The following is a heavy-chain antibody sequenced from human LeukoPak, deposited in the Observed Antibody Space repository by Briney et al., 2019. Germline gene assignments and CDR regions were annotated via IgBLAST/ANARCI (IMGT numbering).Heavy chain of an antibody. D-gene: IGHD1-26*01. V-gene: IGHV4-59*12. CDR3: ARDSLAHSASPYLMDV. Sequence: SETLSLTCTVSGGSISSYYWSWIRQPPGKGLEWIGYIYYSGSTNYNPSLKSRVTISVDTSKNQFSLKLSSVTAADTAVYYCARDSLAHSASPYLMDVWGQGTTVTVSS. J-gene: IGHJ6*02. CDR1: GGSISSYY. CDR2: IYYSGST.